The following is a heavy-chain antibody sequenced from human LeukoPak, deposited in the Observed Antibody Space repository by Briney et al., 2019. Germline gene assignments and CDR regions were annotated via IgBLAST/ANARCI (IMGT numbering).Heavy chain of an antibody. CDR3: ARPVWCSATICTGPFDV. CDR2: IDYLGRT. J-gene: IGHJ4*02. CDR1: GESFRHYY. D-gene: IGHD3-16*01. Sequence: SETLSLTCAVYGESFRHYYWTWIRQTSAKGLEWIGEIDYLGRTSYNPSLKSRLTISVDTSKNQSSLRLSSITAADTAVYYCARPVWCSATICTGPFDVWGQGTLVAVYS. V-gene: IGHV4-34*01.